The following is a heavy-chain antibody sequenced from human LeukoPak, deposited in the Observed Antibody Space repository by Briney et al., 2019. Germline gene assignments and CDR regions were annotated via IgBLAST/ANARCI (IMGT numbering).Heavy chain of an antibody. CDR3: ARVISSSWYGY. Sequence: GGSLRLSCAASGFTVSSNYMSWVRQAPGNGLEWVSVIYSGGSTYYAASVKGRFTISRENSKNTLYLQMNSLRAEDTAVYYCARVISSSWYGYWGQGTLVTVSS. CDR1: GFTVSSNY. V-gene: IGHV3-66*01. CDR2: IYSGGST. D-gene: IGHD6-13*01. J-gene: IGHJ4*02.